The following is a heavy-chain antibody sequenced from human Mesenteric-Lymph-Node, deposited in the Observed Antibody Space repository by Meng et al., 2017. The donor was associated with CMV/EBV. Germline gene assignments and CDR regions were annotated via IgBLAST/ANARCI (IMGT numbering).Heavy chain of an antibody. Sequence: GGSLRLSCAASGFTFSTNSMNWVRQAPGKGLEWISYISSSSSSIYYADSVKGRFTISRDNAKNSLYLQMNSLRAEDTAVYYCARDSTRYCTSTSCYTGYFQHWGQGTLVTVFS. D-gene: IGHD2-2*02. J-gene: IGHJ1*01. CDR1: GFTFSTNS. CDR2: ISSSSSSI. V-gene: IGHV3-48*04. CDR3: ARDSTRYCTSTSCYTGYFQH.